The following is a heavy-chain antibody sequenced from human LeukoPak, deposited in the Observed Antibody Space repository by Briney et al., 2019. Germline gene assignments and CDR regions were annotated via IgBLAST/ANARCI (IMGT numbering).Heavy chain of an antibody. CDR1: GYTFTGYY. D-gene: IGHD5-18*01. CDR3: ARTLADTAMVLTFDY. CDR2: INPNSGGT. Sequence: ASVKVSCKASGYTFTGYYMHRVRQAPGQGLEWMGWINPNSGGTNYAQKFQGRVTMTRDTSISTAYMELSRLRSDDTAVYYCARTLADTAMVLTFDYWGQGTLVTVSS. J-gene: IGHJ4*02. V-gene: IGHV1-2*02.